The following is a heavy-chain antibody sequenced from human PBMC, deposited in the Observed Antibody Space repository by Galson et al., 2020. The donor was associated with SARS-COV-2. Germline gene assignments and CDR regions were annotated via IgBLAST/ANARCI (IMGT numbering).Heavy chain of an antibody. CDR2: IKSKTDGGTT. D-gene: IGHD2-8*01. CDR3: SVYGNRWSYYYYYGMDV. CDR1: GFTFSNAW. J-gene: IGHJ6*02. V-gene: IGHV3-15*01. Sequence: TGGSLRLSCAASGFTFSNAWMSWVRQAPGKGLEWVGRIKSKTDGGTTDYAAPVKGRFTISRDDSKNTLYLQMNSLKTEDTAVYYCSVYGNRWSYYYYYGMDVWGQGTTVTVSS.